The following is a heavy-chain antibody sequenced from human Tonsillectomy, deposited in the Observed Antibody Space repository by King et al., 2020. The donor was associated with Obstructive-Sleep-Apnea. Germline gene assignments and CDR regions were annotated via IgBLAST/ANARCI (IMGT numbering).Heavy chain of an antibody. V-gene: IGHV7-4-1*02. CDR1: GYTFTSYA. CDR2: INTNTGNP. D-gene: IGHD3-22*01. J-gene: IGHJ4*02. CDR3: ARDQKYYDSSGYYYKGY. Sequence: HVQLVESGSELKKPGASVKVSCKASGYTFTSYAMNWVRQAPGQGLEWMGWINTNTGNPTYAQGFTGRFVFSLDTSVSTAYLQISSLKAEDTAVYYCARDQKYYDSSGYYYKGYWGQGTLVTVSS.